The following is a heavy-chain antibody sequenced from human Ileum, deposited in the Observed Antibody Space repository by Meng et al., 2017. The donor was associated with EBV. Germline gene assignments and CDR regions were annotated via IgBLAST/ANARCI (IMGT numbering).Heavy chain of an antibody. D-gene: IGHD6-13*01. CDR2: MNPKTGTA. J-gene: IGHJ4*02. CDR1: GYTFTNYD. V-gene: IGHV1-8*01. CDR3: ARDWEGSWAVFDY. Sequence: QVTLVQSGPEVKKPGASVKVACKASGYTFTNYDISGVRQANGQGLEWMGWMNPKTGTAHYAQKFQGRVSMTRDTSISTAYMELSRLRSDDTAVYYCARDWEGSWAVFDYWGQGTLVTVSS.